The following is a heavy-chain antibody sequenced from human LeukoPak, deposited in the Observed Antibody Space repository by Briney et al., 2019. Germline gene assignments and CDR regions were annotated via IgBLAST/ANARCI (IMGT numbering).Heavy chain of an antibody. D-gene: IGHD3-3*01. Sequence: ASVKVSCKVSGYTLTELSMHWVRQAPGKGLEWMGGFDPEDGETIYAQKFQGRVTMTEDTSTDTAYMELSSLRSEDTAVYYCATLDFWGGYYIPDYWGQGTLVTVSS. CDR2: FDPEDGET. J-gene: IGHJ4*02. CDR3: ATLDFWGGYYIPDY. CDR1: GYTLTELS. V-gene: IGHV1-24*01.